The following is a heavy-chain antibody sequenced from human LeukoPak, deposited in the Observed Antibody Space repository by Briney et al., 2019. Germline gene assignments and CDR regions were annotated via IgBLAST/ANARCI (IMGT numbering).Heavy chain of an antibody. CDR1: GGSISSYY. J-gene: IGHJ6*02. D-gene: IGHD3-10*01. V-gene: IGHV4-59*08. CDR2: IYYSGST. CDR3: ARLQVGYYYYGMDV. Sequence: SETLSLTCTVSGGSISSYYWSWIRQPPGKGLEWIGYIYYSGSTNYNPSLKSRVTISVDTSKNQFSLKLSPVTAADTAVYYCARLQVGYYYYGMDVWGQGTTVTVSS.